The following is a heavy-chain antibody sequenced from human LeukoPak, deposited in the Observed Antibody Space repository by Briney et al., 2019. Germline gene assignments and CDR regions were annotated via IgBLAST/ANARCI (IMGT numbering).Heavy chain of an antibody. V-gene: IGHV4-30-4*01. J-gene: IGHJ4*02. CDR1: GGSISSSSYY. CDR2: IYYSGST. Sequence: SETLSLTCTVSGGSISSSSYYWSWIRQPPGKGLEWIGYIYYSGSTYYNPSLKSRVTISVDTSKNQFSLKLSSVTAADTAVYYCASYDFWSGYYHVYWGQGTLVTVSS. CDR3: ASYDFWSGYYHVY. D-gene: IGHD3-3*01.